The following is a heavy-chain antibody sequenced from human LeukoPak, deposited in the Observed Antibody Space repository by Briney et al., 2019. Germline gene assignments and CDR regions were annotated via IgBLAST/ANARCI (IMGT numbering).Heavy chain of an antibody. CDR2: IYTSGST. Sequence: PSETLSLTCTVSGGSISSYYWSWIRQPAGKGLEWIGRIYTSGSTNYNPSLKSRVTISVDTSKNQFSLKLSSVTAADTAVYYCARSPWELLRTDAFDIWGQGTMVTVSS. CDR1: GGSISSYY. D-gene: IGHD1-26*01. V-gene: IGHV4-4*07. J-gene: IGHJ3*02. CDR3: ARSPWELLRTDAFDI.